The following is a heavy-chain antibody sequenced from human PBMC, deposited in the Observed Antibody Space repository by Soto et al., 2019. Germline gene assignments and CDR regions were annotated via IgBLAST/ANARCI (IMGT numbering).Heavy chain of an antibody. V-gene: IGHV4-39*01. J-gene: IGHJ4*01. CDR2: LSYSWST. Sequence: PSETLSLTCTVSGESITNSPYYWGWIRQPPGKGLEWMGSLSYSWSTHYSPSLKSRVTISMDTSKNQFYLKLSSVTAADTAIYYCVIKGSGSGWFYFDDWGRVTLFTV. CDR3: VIKGSGSGWFYFDD. D-gene: IGHD6-19*01. CDR1: GESITNSPYY.